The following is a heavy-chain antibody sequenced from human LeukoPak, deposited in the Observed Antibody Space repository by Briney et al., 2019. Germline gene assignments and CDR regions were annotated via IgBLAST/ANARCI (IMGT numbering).Heavy chain of an antibody. CDR3: ARYYYDSSGTFDY. J-gene: IGHJ4*02. Sequence: SETLSLTCTVSGYSISTGYYWDWIRQPPGKGLEWIGTFYHGGSTYYNPSLKSRVTISVDTSKNQFSLKLSSVTAADTAVYYCARYYYDSSGTFDYWGQGTLVTVSS. D-gene: IGHD3-22*01. CDR2: FYHGGST. CDR1: GYSISTGYY. V-gene: IGHV4-38-2*02.